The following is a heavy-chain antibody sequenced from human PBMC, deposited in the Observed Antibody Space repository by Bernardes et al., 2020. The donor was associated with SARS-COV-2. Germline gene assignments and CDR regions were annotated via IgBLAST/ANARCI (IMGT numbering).Heavy chain of an antibody. CDR2: ISAYNGNT. D-gene: IGHD6-19*01. CDR3: ARAIIAVAGTHYYYYGMDV. CDR1: GYTFTSYG. Sequence: ASVKVSCKASGYTFTSYGIIWVRQAPGQGLEWMGWISAYNGNTNYAQKLQGRVTMTTDTSTSTAYMELRSLRSDDTAVYYCARAIIAVAGTHYYYYGMDVWGQGTTVTVSS. J-gene: IGHJ6*02. V-gene: IGHV1-18*04.